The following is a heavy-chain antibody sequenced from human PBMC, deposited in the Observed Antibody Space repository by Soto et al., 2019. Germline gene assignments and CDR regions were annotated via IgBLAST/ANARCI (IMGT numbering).Heavy chain of an antibody. V-gene: IGHV2-5*02. CDR1: GFSLSTSGVG. D-gene: IGHD2-21*01. J-gene: IGHJ5*02. CDR3: AHRLVRLNWFDP. Sequence: QITLKESGPTLVKPTQTLTLTCTFSGFSLSTSGVGVGWIRQPPGKALEWLALIYWDDDKRYSPSLKSRLTIXKXXSKNQVVLTMTNMDPVDTATYYCAHRLVRLNWFDPWGQGTLVTVSS. CDR2: IYWDDDK.